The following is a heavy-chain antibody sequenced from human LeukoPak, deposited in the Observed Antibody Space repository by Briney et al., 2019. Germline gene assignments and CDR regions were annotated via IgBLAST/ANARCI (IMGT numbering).Heavy chain of an antibody. J-gene: IGHJ4*02. CDR2: IYYSGST. D-gene: IGHD3-10*01. CDR3: AGAELLWLGESSDS. CDR1: GGSISSYY. V-gene: IGHV4-59*01. Sequence: SETLSLTCTVSGGSISSYYWSWIRQPPGKGLEWIGYIYYSGSTNYNPSLKSRVTISVDTSKNQFSLKLSSVTAADTAVYYCAGAELLWLGESSDSWGQGTLVTVSA.